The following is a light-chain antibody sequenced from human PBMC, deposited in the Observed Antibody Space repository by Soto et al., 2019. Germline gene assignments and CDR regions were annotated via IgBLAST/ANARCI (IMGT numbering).Light chain of an antibody. CDR1: SSDVGGYNS. V-gene: IGLV2-14*01. J-gene: IGLJ1*01. CDR2: DVS. CDR3: SSYTTGGSYV. Sequence: QSALTQPASVSGSPGLSIAISCTGTSSDVGGYNSVSWYQQHPGKAPKLMIYDVSNRPSGVSNRFSGSKSGNTASLTISGLQAEDEGDYCCSSYTTGGSYVFGTGTKLTVL.